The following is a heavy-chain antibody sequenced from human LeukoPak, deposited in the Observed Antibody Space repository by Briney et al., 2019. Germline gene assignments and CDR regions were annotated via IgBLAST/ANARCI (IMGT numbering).Heavy chain of an antibody. CDR3: ARHAGTYTHFDS. D-gene: IGHD3-10*01. CDR1: GASLSHSY. Sequence: SETLSLTCTVSGASLSHSYWTWVRQPPGKRLEWIGFIFHSGNTNYNPSLKSRVTISVDTSKNQFSLKLSSVTAADTAVYYCARHAGTYTHFDSWGQGALVTVSS. CDR2: IFHSGNT. J-gene: IGHJ4*02. V-gene: IGHV4-59*08.